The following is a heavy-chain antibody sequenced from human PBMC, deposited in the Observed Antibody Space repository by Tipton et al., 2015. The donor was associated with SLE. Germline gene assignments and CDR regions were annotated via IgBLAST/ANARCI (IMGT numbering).Heavy chain of an antibody. V-gene: IGHV4-34*01. CDR3: ASSRGITIYGMDV. CDR1: GGSSSGYY. D-gene: IGHD2-2*01. J-gene: IGHJ6*02. CDR2: INHSGST. Sequence: AGLVKPSETLSLNCAVYGGSSSGYYWSWIRQSPGKGLEWIGEINHSGSTSYNSSLKSRVTISIDWSKNQFSLKLSSVTAADTAVYYCASSRGITIYGMDVWGQGTTVTVSS.